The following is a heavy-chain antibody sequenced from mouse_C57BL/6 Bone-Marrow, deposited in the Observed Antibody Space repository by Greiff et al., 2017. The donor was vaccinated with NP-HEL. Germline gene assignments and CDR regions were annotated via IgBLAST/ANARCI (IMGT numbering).Heavy chain of an antibody. D-gene: IGHD2-4*01. Sequence: EVKLMESGGDLVKPGGSLKLSCAASGFTFSSYGMSWVRQTPDKRLAWVATISSGGSYTYYPDSVKGRFTISRDNAKNTLYLQMSSLKSEDTAMYYCARHYGNYDYDGAWFAYWGQGTLVTVSA. CDR1: GFTFSSYG. J-gene: IGHJ3*01. V-gene: IGHV5-6*01. CDR3: ARHYGNYDYDGAWFAY. CDR2: ISSGGSYT.